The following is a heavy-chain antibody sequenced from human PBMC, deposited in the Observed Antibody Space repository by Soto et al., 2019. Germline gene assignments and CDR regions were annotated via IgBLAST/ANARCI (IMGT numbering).Heavy chain of an antibody. J-gene: IGHJ6*02. CDR1: GFTFSNYG. CDR2: IWHDGNNK. V-gene: IGHV3-33*01. Sequence: GGSLRLSCAASGFTFSNYGMHWVRQAPGKGLEWVAIIWHDGNNKYYADSVRGRFIISRDNSKNRLYLQMNSLRAEDTAVYYCASDLVGASDSYGLDVWGQGPPVTVSS. CDR3: ASDLVGASDSYGLDV. D-gene: IGHD1-26*01.